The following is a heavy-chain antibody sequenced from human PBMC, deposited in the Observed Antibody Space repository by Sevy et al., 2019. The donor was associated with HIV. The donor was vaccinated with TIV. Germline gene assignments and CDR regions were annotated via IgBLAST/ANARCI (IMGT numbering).Heavy chain of an antibody. D-gene: IGHD3-3*01. CDR2: IKSKTDGGTT. CDR1: GFTFSNAW. V-gene: IGHV3-15*01. CDR3: TTDTGISDYDFWSGRDDTFDN. Sequence: GESLKISCAASGFTFSNAWMSWVRQAPGKGLEWVGRIKSKTDGGTTDYAAPVKGRFTISTDESKNTLYLQTNSLKTEDTAVYYCTTDTGISDYDFWSGRDDTFDNWGQGTMVTVSS. J-gene: IGHJ3*02.